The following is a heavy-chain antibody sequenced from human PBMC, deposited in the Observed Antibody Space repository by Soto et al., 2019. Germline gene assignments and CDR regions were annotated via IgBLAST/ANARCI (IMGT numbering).Heavy chain of an antibody. D-gene: IGHD3-16*01. CDR1: GFSINSFN. Sequence: GGSLRLSCLASGFSINSFNMNWIRRAPGRGLEWVASISVSGDNIYYGDSVQGRFTISRENSKRSVFLDLNSLRVEDTAVYYCARDLGLLKSLFDYWGQGTLVNVSS. CDR2: ISVSGDNI. V-gene: IGHV3-21*01. CDR3: ARDLGLLKSLFDY. J-gene: IGHJ4*02.